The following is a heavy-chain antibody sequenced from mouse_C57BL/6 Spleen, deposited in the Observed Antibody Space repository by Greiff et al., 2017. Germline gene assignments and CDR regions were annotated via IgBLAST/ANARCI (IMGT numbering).Heavy chain of an antibody. CDR1: GFTFNTYA. J-gene: IGHJ1*03. CDR3: VRGSGSRTWYFDV. Sequence: EVHLVESGGGLVQPKGSLKLSCAASGFTFNTYAMHWVRQAPGKGLEWVARIISKSSNYATYYADSVKDRFTISRDDSQSMLYLQMNNLRTEDTAMYYCVRGSGSRTWYFDVWGTGTTVTVSS. CDR2: IISKSSNYAT. D-gene: IGHD1-1*01. V-gene: IGHV10-3*01.